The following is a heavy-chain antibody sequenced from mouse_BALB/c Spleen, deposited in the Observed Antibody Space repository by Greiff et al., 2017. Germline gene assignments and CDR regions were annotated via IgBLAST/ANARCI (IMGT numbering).Heavy chain of an antibody. Sequence: VQLKESGGGLVKPGGSLKLSCAASGFTFSDYYMYWVRQTPEKRLEWVATISDGGSYTYYPDSVKGRFTISRDNAKNNLYLQMSSLKSEDTAMYYCARDRGNYYGQFAYWGQGTLVTVSA. CDR3: ARDRGNYYGQFAY. CDR1: GFTFSDYY. D-gene: IGHD1-2*01. J-gene: IGHJ3*01. CDR2: ISDGGSYT. V-gene: IGHV5-4*02.